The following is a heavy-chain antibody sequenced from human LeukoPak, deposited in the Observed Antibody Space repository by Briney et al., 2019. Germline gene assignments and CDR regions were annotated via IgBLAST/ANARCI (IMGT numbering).Heavy chain of an antibody. V-gene: IGHV3-73*01. CDR3: TRTSLYYYDSSGYYYYYYMDV. J-gene: IGHJ6*03. CDR2: IRSKANSYAT. D-gene: IGHD3-22*01. Sequence: PGGSLRLSCAASGFTFSGSAMHWVRQASGKGLEWVGRIRSKANSYATAYAASVKGRFTISRDDSKNTAYLQMNSLKTEDTAVYYCTRTSLYYYDSSGYYYYYYMDVWGKGTTVTVSS. CDR1: GFTFSGSA.